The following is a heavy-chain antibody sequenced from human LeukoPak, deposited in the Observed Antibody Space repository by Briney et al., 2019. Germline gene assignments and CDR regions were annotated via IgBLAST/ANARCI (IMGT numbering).Heavy chain of an antibody. Sequence: PGRSLRLSCVASGFTFSIYNLHWVRQTPVKGLEWVSFISYNGKNKYYADFAKGRFTISRDNSRNTLYLQLNSLRPEDTAVYYCARDKPPYFHDDSGYIFDYWGRGSQVTVSS. V-gene: IGHV3-30*04. CDR1: GFTFSIYN. D-gene: IGHD3-22*01. J-gene: IGHJ4*02. CDR2: ISYNGKNK. CDR3: ARDKPPYFHDDSGYIFDY.